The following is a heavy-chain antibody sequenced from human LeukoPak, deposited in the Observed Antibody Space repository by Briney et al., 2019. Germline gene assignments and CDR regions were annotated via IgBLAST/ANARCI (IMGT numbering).Heavy chain of an antibody. CDR3: ARRSSPRVTRYYYYYMDV. Sequence: KPSETLSLTCAVYGGSFSGYYWSWIRQPPGKGLEWIGEINHSGSTNYNPSLKSRVTISADTSKNQFSLKLSSVTAADTAVYYCARRSSPRVTRYYYYYMDVWGKGTTVTISS. CDR2: INHSGST. V-gene: IGHV4-34*01. D-gene: IGHD1-26*01. J-gene: IGHJ6*03. CDR1: GGSFSGYY.